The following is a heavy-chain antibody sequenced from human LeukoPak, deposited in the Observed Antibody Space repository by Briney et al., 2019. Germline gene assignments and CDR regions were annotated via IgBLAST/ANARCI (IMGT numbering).Heavy chain of an antibody. Sequence: GGSLRLSRAASGFTVSSNYMSWVRQSPGKGLEWVSFINSDGSNEYYADSVKGRFTISRDSSKNALYLQMNSLRAEDTAVYHCARDGPNYDIDYWGQGTLVTVSS. CDR3: ARDGPNYDIDY. V-gene: IGHV3-33*08. D-gene: IGHD3-3*01. CDR2: INSDGSNE. CDR1: GFTVSSNY. J-gene: IGHJ4*02.